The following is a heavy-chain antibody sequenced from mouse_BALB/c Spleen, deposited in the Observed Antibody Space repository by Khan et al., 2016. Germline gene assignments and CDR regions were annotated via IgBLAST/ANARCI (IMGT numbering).Heavy chain of an antibody. Sequence: QVQLQQSGAELMKPGASVKISCKATGYTFSSYWIEWVKQRPGHGLEWIGEILTGSGSTTYTEKLKGKATFTADTSSNTAYMTISSRTAEDAAVYYCARRSGNYWYFDVRGAGTTVTVTS. CDR1: GYTFSSYW. D-gene: IGHD1-1*01. V-gene: IGHV1-9*01. CDR3: ARRSGNYWYFDV. CDR2: ILTGSGST. J-gene: IGHJ1*01.